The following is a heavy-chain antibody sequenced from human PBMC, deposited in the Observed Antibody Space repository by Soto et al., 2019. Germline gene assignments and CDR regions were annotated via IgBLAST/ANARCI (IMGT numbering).Heavy chain of an antibody. CDR3: AKEWTPRRVFDH. CDR1: GVRCTRNA. D-gene: IGHD5-12*01. Sequence: PGGSLRPASPASGVRCTRNAMSWFRQAPGKGLEWIASITGSGEKTYYADSVKGRFTFSRDNSKNTLYLEMNNLRVEDTAVYYCAKEWTPRRVFDHWVQGTPVPVSP. J-gene: IGHJ4*02. V-gene: IGHV3-23*01. CDR2: ITGSGEKT.